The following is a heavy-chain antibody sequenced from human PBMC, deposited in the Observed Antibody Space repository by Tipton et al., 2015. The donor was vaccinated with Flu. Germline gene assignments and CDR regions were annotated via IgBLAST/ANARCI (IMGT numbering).Heavy chain of an antibody. J-gene: IGHJ4*02. CDR2: IYYSGST. V-gene: IGHV4-59*01. CDR3: ARVKSWGGFDY. Sequence: TLSLTCTVSGGSISSYYWSWIRQPPGKGLEWIGYIYYSGSTNYNPSLKSRVTISVDTSKNQFSLNLSSVTAADTAVYYCARVKSWGGFDYWGQGTLVTVSS. D-gene: IGHD3-3*01. CDR1: GGSISSYY.